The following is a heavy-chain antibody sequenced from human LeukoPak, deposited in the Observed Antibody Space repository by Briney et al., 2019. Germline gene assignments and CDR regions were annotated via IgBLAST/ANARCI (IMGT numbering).Heavy chain of an antibody. D-gene: IGHD6-19*01. CDR3: VKDLASSGGGGY. CDR1: GFTFSSYA. Sequence: PGGTLRLSCSASGFTFSSYAMHWVRQAPGKGLEYVSAISSNGGSTYYADSVKGRFTIYRDHPKNTLYLQMSSLSAQDPPVYYCVKDLASSGGGGYWGQGTLVPVSS. CDR2: ISSNGGST. V-gene: IGHV3-64D*06. J-gene: IGHJ4*02.